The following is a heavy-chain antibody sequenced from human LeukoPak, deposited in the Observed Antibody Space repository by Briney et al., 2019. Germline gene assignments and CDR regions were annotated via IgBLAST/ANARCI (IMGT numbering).Heavy chain of an antibody. D-gene: IGHD1-26*01. CDR3: ARSDSVGATGY. V-gene: IGHV3-30-3*01. CDR1: GFTFSSYA. CDR2: ISYDGSNK. Sequence: GGSLRLSCAASGFTFSSYAMHWVRQAPGKGLEWVAVISYDGSNKYYADSVKGRFTISRDNSKNTLYLQMNSLRAEDTAVYYCARSDSVGATGYWGQGTLVTVSS. J-gene: IGHJ4*02.